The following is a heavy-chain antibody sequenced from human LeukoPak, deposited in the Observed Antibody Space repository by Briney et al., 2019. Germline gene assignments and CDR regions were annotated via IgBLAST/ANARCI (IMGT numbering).Heavy chain of an antibody. CDR3: AKASIAGAIGVLDY. CDR1: GFTFNNYW. Sequence: GGSLRLSCAAFGFTFNNYWMSWVRQAPGKGLEWVANINQDGSGKHYVDSVKGRFTISGDNAKNSLYLQMNSLRAEDTAVYFCAKASIAGAIGVLDYWGQGTLVTVSS. J-gene: IGHJ4*02. CDR2: INQDGSGK. V-gene: IGHV3-7*01. D-gene: IGHD1-26*01.